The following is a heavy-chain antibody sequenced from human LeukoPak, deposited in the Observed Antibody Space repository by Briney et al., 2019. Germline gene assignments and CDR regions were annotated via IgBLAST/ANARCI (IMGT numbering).Heavy chain of an antibody. CDR1: GYTLTELS. J-gene: IGHJ3*02. CDR2: FDPEDGET. CDR3: AGRGYSYGPDAFDI. Sequence: GASVKVSCKVSGYTLTELSMHWVRQAPGKGLEWMGGFDPEDGETIYAQKFQGRVTMTEDTSTDTAYMELSSLRSEDTAVYYCAGRGYSYGPDAFDIWGQGTMVTVSS. V-gene: IGHV1-24*01. D-gene: IGHD5-18*01.